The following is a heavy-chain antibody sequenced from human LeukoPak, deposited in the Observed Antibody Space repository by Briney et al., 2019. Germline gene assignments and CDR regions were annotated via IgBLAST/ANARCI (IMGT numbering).Heavy chain of an antibody. J-gene: IGHJ6*03. CDR2: IYSGGST. CDR3: ARGPSDVLRFLEWLPHPYYYYMDV. Sequence: PGGSLRLSCAASGFTVSSNYMSWVRQAPGKGLEWVSVIYSGGSTYYADSVKGRFTISRDNSKNTLYLQMNSLRAEDTAVYYCARGPSDVLRFLEWLPHPYYYYMDVWGKGTTVTVSS. V-gene: IGHV3-53*01. CDR1: GFTVSSNY. D-gene: IGHD3-3*01.